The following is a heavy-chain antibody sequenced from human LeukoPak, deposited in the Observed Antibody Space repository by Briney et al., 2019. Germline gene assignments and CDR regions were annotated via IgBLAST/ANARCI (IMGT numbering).Heavy chain of an antibody. CDR1: GGTFSSYA. CDR3: AVLSIVGATHPFDY. CDR2: INPNSGGT. D-gene: IGHD1-26*01. J-gene: IGHJ4*02. V-gene: IGHV1-2*02. Sequence: ASVKVSCKASGGTFSSYAISWVRQAPGQGLEWMGWINPNSGGTNYAQKFQGRVTMTRDTSISTAYMELSRLRSDDTAVYYCAVLSIVGATHPFDYWGQGTLVTVSS.